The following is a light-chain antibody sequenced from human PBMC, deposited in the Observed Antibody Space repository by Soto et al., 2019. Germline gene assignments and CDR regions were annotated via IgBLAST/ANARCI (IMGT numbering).Light chain of an antibody. J-gene: IGLJ2*01. CDR1: SSDVGGYNY. V-gene: IGLV2-14*01. Sequence: QSVLTQPASVSGSPGQSITISCTGTSSDVGGYNYVSWYQQHPGKAPKFIIYDVSNRPSGVSNRFSGSKSGNTASLTISGLQAEDEADYYCNSYTITVSTVVFGGGTKLTVL. CDR2: DVS. CDR3: NSYTITVSTVV.